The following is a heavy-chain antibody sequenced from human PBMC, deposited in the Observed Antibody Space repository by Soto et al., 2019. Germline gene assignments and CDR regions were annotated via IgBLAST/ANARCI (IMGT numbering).Heavy chain of an antibody. CDR3: ARHPPPGYSSSWYSDY. V-gene: IGHV5-51*01. CDR2: IYPGDSDT. Sequence: PGESLKISCKGSGYSFTSYWIGWVRQMPGKGLEWMGIIYPGDSDTRYSPSFQGQVTISADKSISTAYLQWSSLKASDTAMYYCARHPPPGYSSSWYSDYWGQGTLVTVSS. D-gene: IGHD6-13*01. CDR1: GYSFTSYW. J-gene: IGHJ4*02.